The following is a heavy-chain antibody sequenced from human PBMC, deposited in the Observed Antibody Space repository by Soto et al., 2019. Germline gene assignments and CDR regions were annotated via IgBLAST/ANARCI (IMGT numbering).Heavy chain of an antibody. D-gene: IGHD3-10*01. CDR1: GGSISSYY. V-gene: IGHV4-59*01. J-gene: IGHJ4*02. Sequence: SETLSLTCTVSGGSISSYYCSWIRQPPGKGLEWIGYIYYSGSTNYNPSLKSRVTISVDTSKNQFSLKLSSVTAADTAVYYCARGSRGWGYGSGSYRTQFDYWGQGTLVTVSS. CDR2: IYYSGST. CDR3: ARGSRGWGYGSGSYRTQFDY.